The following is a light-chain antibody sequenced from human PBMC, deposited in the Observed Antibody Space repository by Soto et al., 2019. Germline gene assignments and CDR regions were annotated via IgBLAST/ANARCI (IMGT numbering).Light chain of an antibody. J-gene: IGKJ1*01. V-gene: IGKV1-5*03. Sequence: DIQMTQSPSTLSASVGDRVTITCRASQSISSRLAWYQQKPGKAPKLLVYKASSLESGVPSRFSGSGSGTEFTLTISSLQTDDSATYYCPQYNSYWTFGQGTKVEIK. CDR1: QSISSR. CDR2: KAS. CDR3: PQYNSYWT.